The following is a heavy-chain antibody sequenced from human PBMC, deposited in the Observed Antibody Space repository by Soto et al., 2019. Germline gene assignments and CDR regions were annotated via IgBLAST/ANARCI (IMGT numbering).Heavy chain of an antibody. J-gene: IGHJ6*02. CDR1: GFTFSSYG. CDR3: AKGRSSSSSGYYYYYGMDV. Sequence: GGSLRLSCAASGFTFSSYGMHWVRQPPGKGLEWVAVISYDGSNKYYADSVKGRFTISRDNSKSTLYLQMNSLRAEDTAVYYCAKGRSSSSSGYYYYYGMDVWGQGTTVTVSS. V-gene: IGHV3-30*18. D-gene: IGHD6-6*01. CDR2: ISYDGSNK.